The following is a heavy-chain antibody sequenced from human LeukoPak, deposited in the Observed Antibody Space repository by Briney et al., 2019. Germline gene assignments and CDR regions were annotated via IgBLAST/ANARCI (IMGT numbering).Heavy chain of an antibody. J-gene: IGHJ4*02. D-gene: IGHD6-13*01. V-gene: IGHV4-4*02. CDR2: IKHSGST. Sequence: SETLSLTCAVSGGSISSRNWWSWVRQPPGNGLEWIGEIKHSGSTNYNPSLKSRVTISVATSKNQFSLKLSSVTAADTAVYYCARRSSWYRGIDYWGQGTLVTVSS. CDR3: ARRSSWYRGIDY. CDR1: GGSISSRNW.